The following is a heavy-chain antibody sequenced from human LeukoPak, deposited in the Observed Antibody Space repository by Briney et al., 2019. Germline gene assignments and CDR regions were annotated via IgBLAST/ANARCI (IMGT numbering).Heavy chain of an antibody. Sequence: SGTLSLTCAVSAGSISSSNWWSWVRQPPGKGLEWIGEIYHSGSTNYNPSLKGRVTISVDKPKNQFSLKLSSVTAADTAVYYCARTSSDYSYYFDYWGQGTLVTVSS. D-gene: IGHD3-22*01. V-gene: IGHV4-4*02. CDR1: AGSISSSNW. CDR3: ARTSSDYSYYFDY. CDR2: IYHSGST. J-gene: IGHJ4*02.